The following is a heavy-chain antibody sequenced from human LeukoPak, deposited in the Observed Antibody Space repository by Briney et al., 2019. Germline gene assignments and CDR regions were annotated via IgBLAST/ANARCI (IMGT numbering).Heavy chain of an antibody. Sequence: GGSLRLSCAASEFSVGSNYMTWVRQAPGKGLEWVSLIYSGGSTYYADSVKGRFTISRDNSKNTLYLQMNSLRAEDTAVYYCAKVEGIAAAEYWGQGTLVTVSS. D-gene: IGHD6-13*01. CDR3: AKVEGIAAAEY. J-gene: IGHJ4*02. V-gene: IGHV3-66*01. CDR2: IYSGGST. CDR1: EFSVGSNY.